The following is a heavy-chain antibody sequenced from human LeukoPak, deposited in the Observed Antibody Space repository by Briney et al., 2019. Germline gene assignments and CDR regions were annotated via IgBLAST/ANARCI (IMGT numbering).Heavy chain of an antibody. V-gene: IGHV3-23*01. CDR2: ISGSGTNT. Sequence: PGGSLRLSCAASGFTFSNAWMNWVRQAPGKGLEWVSVISGSGTNTYYADSVKGRFTISRDNSKNTLYLQMNSLRAEDTAVYYCAKDRLYDESYWGQGTLVTVSS. D-gene: IGHD2-2*02. CDR3: AKDRLYDESY. J-gene: IGHJ4*02. CDR1: GFTFSNAW.